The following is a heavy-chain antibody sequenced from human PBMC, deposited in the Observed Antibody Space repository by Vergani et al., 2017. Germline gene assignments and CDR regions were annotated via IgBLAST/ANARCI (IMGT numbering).Heavy chain of an antibody. V-gene: IGHV2-5*08. CDR2: IYWNDDK. CDR1: GFSLSTSGMR. CDR3: AHTRYRAFDI. Sequence: QVTLKESGPALVKPTQTLTLTCTFSGFSLSTSGMRVSWIRQPPGKALEWLALIYWNDDKRYSPSLKSRLTITKDTSKNQVVLTMTNMDPVDTATYYCAHTRYRAFDIWGQGTMVTVSS. D-gene: IGHD1-14*01. J-gene: IGHJ3*02.